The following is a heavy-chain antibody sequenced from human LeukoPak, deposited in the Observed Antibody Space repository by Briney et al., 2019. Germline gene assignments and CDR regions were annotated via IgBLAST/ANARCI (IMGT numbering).Heavy chain of an antibody. CDR2: IRYDGSNK. CDR3: ATVSGSTSCRLRVCYFDY. V-gene: IGHV3-30*02. J-gene: IGHJ4*02. CDR1: GFTFSSYG. Sequence: GGSLRLSCAASGFTFSSYGMHWVRQAPGKGLEWVAFIRYDGSNKHYADSVKGRFTISRDNSKNTLYLQMNSLRAEDTPVYYCATVSGSTSCRLRVCYFDYWGQGALVTVSS. D-gene: IGHD2-2*01.